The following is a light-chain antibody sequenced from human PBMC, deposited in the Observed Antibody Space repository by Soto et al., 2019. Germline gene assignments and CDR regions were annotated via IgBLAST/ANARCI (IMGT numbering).Light chain of an antibody. CDR1: SSDIANYNL. CDR2: EVT. V-gene: IGLV2-23*02. Sequence: QSVLAQPASVSGSPGQSITISCTGTSSDIANYNLVSWYQQHPGKAPKLMIYEVTKRPSGVSNRFSGSKSGNTASLTISGLRAEDEADYYCCSYAGSDTYVFATGTKVTVL. J-gene: IGLJ1*01. CDR3: CSYAGSDTYV.